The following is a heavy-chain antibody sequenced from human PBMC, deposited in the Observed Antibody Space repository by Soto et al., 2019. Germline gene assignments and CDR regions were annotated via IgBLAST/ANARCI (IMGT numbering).Heavy chain of an antibody. CDR2: IYSDGST. J-gene: IGHJ4*02. CDR3: ARARYDSSGYYFAY. D-gene: IGHD3-22*01. CDR1: GFIVSSNY. V-gene: IGHV3-53*01. Sequence: PGGSLRLSCAASGFIVSSNYMSWVRQAPGKGLEWVSVIYSDGSTHYTDSVKDRFIISRDISKNTLYLQMNSLRAEDTAVYYCARARYDSSGYYFAYWGQGALVTVSS.